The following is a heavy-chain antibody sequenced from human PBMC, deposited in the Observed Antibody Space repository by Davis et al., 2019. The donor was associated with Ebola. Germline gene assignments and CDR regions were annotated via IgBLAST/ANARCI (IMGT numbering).Heavy chain of an antibody. Sequence: GESLKISCKGSGYSFTTYWIGWVRQMPGKGLEWMGIIYPGDSDTRYSPSFQGQVTISADKSITTAYLQWSSLKASDTAMYYCARQPRYSSGGHYFDYWGQGTLVTVSS. D-gene: IGHD6-19*01. J-gene: IGHJ4*02. CDR2: IYPGDSDT. CDR3: ARQPRYSSGGHYFDY. V-gene: IGHV5-51*01. CDR1: GYSFTTYW.